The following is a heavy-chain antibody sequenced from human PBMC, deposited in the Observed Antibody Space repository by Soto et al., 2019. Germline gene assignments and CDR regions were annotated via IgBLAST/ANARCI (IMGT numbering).Heavy chain of an antibody. CDR3: ARLEMMYSWND. V-gene: IGHV3-23*01. CDR1: ACTCRGDA. J-gene: IGHJ4*01. Sequence: AALRLCCAASACTCRGDAMSWVRQAPGKGLEWVSSISGSGEMTHYADSVKGRFTISRDNAKNTLYLQMEGLRAEDTALYYCARLEMMYSWNDWGYRALFNVS. D-gene: IGHD1-20*01. CDR2: ISGSGEMT.